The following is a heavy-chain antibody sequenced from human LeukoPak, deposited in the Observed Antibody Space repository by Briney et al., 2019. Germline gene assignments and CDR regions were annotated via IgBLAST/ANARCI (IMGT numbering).Heavy chain of an antibody. CDR3: AKSPKTGFLFDY. V-gene: IGHV3-66*01. J-gene: IGHJ4*02. D-gene: IGHD1-1*01. Sequence: GGSLRLSCAASGFTVSSNYMSWVRQAPGKGLEWVSVIYGGVNTVYADSVQDRFTISRDNSKNTLYLQMGSLRAEDTAVYYCAKSPKTGFLFDYWGKGTLVTVSS. CDR1: GFTVSSNY. CDR2: IYGGVNT.